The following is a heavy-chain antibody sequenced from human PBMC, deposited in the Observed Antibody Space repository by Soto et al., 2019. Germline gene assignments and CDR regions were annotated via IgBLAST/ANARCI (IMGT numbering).Heavy chain of an antibody. CDR3: SRDDVDGSGGGCYGEPMDV. CDR1: GFTVSSHD. D-gene: IGHD2-15*01. CDR2: IQSGGST. V-gene: IGHV3-66*01. J-gene: IGHJ6*04. Sequence: EVQLVESGGGLVQPGGSLRLSCAASGFTVSSHDMNWVRQAPGKGLEWVSVIQSGGSTFYADSVKGRFSISRDNSKNTLALQMNSLGIEDTAMYLCSRDDVDGSGGGCYGEPMDVWGRGTTVTVSS.